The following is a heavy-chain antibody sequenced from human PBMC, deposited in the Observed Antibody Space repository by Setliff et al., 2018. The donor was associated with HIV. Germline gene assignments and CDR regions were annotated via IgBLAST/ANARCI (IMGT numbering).Heavy chain of an antibody. Sequence: ASVKVSCKASGYTFTSYYMHWVRQAPGQGLEWMGIINPSGGSTSYAQKFQGRVTMTRDTSTSTVYMEMSSLRSEDTAIYYCAKEYHTAATGTRVANYFDYWGQGTLVTVSS. CDR2: INPSGGST. J-gene: IGHJ4*02. CDR1: GYTFTSYY. CDR3: AKEYHTAATGTRVANYFDY. V-gene: IGHV1-46*01. D-gene: IGHD6-13*01.